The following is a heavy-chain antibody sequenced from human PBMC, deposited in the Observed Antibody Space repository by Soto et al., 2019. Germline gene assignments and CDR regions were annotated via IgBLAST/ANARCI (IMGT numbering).Heavy chain of an antibody. J-gene: IGHJ3*02. V-gene: IGHV3-48*01. CDR2: ISSSSSTI. CDR3: ARDSPQSLWFGEQFEDFDI. CDR1: GFTFSSYS. Sequence: GGSLRLSCAASGFTFSSYSMNWVRQAPGKGLEWVSYISSSSSTIYYADSVKGRFTISRDNAKNSLYLQMNSLRAEDTAVYYCARDSPQSLWFGEQFEDFDIWGRGTMVIVSS. D-gene: IGHD3-10*01.